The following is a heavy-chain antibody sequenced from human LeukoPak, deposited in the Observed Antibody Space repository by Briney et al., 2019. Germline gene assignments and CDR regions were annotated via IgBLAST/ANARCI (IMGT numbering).Heavy chain of an antibody. V-gene: IGHV3-9*01. Sequence: GGSLRLSCAASGFTFDDYAMHWVRQGPGKGLEWVSGISWNSGSIGYADSVKGRFSISRDNAKNSLYLQMHSLRVEDTALYYCIKDSRGRAPGVRESSGSYWGQGTLVTVSS. D-gene: IGHD3-10*01. CDR1: GFTFDDYA. CDR3: IKDSRGRAPGVRESSGSY. J-gene: IGHJ4*02. CDR2: ISWNSGSI.